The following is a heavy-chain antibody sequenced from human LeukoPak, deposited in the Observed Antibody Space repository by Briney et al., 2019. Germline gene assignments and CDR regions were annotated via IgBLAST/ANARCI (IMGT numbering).Heavy chain of an antibody. CDR2: ISAYNGNT. CDR3: ARDGSPIYYYYGMDV. J-gene: IGHJ6*02. V-gene: IGHV1-18*01. D-gene: IGHD3-10*01. CDR1: GYTFTSYG. Sequence: ASVKVSCKASGYTFTSYGISWVRQAPGQGLEWMGWISAYNGNTNYAQKLQGRVTMTTDTSTSTAYMELRSLRSDDTAVYYCARDGSPIYYYYGMDVWGQGTTVTVYS.